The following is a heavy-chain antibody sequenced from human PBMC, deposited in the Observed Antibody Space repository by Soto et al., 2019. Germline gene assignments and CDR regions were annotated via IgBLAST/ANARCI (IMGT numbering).Heavy chain of an antibody. J-gene: IGHJ6*02. CDR1: GFTFSSYG. V-gene: IGHV3-33*01. Sequence: GGSLRLSCAASGFTFSSYGMHWVRQAPGKGLEWVAVIWYDGSNKYYADSVKGRFTISRDNSKNTLYLQMNSLRAEDKAVYYCARGLVRGVIFPYGMDVWGQGTTVTVSS. CDR3: ARGLVRGVIFPYGMDV. CDR2: IWYDGSNK. D-gene: IGHD3-10*01.